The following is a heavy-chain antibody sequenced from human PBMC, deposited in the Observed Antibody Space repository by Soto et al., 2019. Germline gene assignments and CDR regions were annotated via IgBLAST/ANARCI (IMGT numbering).Heavy chain of an antibody. D-gene: IGHD1-26*01. CDR3: ARDGLQVGATTSNWFDP. CDR1: GYTFTGYY. Sequence: ASVKVSCKASGYTFTGYYMHWVRQAPGQGLEWMGWINPNSGGTNYAQKFQGWVTMTRDTSTSTAYMELSRLRSDDTAVYYCARDGLQVGATTSNWFDPWGQGTLVTVSS. J-gene: IGHJ5*02. V-gene: IGHV1-2*04. CDR2: INPNSGGT.